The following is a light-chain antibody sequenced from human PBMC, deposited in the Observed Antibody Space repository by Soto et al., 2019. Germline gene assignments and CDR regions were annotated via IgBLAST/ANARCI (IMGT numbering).Light chain of an antibody. CDR2: GAS. J-gene: IGKJ1*01. CDR3: QQYNNWPGT. Sequence: EIVLRQSPGTLSLSPGERATLSCRASQSVSSNLAWYQQKPGQAPRLLIYGASTRATGIPARFSGSGSGTEFTLTISSLQSEDFAVYYCQQYNNWPGTFGQGTKVDIK. V-gene: IGKV3-15*01. CDR1: QSVSSN.